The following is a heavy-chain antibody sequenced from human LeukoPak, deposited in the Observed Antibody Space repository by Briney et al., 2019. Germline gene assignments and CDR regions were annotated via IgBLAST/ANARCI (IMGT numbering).Heavy chain of an antibody. D-gene: IGHD3-10*01. V-gene: IGHV4-39*01. CDR1: GGSISIYY. J-gene: IGHJ3*02. Sequence: SETLSLTCTVSGGSISIYYWSWIRQPPGKGLEWIGSIYYSGSTYYNPSLKSRVTISVDTSKNQFSLKLSSVTAADTAVYYCARHRRTLGDAFDIWGQGTMVTVSS. CDR3: ARHRRTLGDAFDI. CDR2: IYYSGST.